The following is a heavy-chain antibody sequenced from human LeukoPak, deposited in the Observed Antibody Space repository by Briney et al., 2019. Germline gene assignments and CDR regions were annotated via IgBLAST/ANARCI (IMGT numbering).Heavy chain of an antibody. CDR3: ARGITMVRGVPFDY. D-gene: IGHD3-10*01. Sequence: SETLSLTCTVSGGSISSYYWSWIRQPPGKGLEWIGYIYHSGSTYYNPSLKSRVTISVDRSKNQFSLKLSSVTAADTAVYYCARGITMVRGVPFDYWGQGTLVTVSS. CDR1: GGSISSYY. J-gene: IGHJ4*02. CDR2: IYHSGST. V-gene: IGHV4-59*12.